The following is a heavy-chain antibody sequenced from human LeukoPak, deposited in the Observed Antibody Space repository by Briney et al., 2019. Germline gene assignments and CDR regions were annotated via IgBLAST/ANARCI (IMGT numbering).Heavy chain of an antibody. CDR3: ARSKGRIVVTILYYFDY. CDR1: GFTFASYS. Sequence: PGRSLRLSCAASGFTFASYSMNWVRQAPGKGLEWVSSISSSSSYIYYADSVKGRFTISRDNAKNSLYLQMNSLRAEDTAVNYCARSKGRIVVTILYYFDYWGQGTLVTDSS. V-gene: IGHV3-21*01. J-gene: IGHJ4*02. D-gene: IGHD5-12*01. CDR2: ISSSSSYI.